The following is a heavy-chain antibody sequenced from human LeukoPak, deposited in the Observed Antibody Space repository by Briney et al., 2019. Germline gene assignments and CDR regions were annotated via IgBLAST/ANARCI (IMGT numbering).Heavy chain of an antibody. D-gene: IGHD2-15*01. CDR1: GFTFSSYA. Sequence: GGSLRLSCAASGFTFSSYAMSWVRQAPGKGLEWVSAISGSGGSTYYAASVKGRFTISRDSSKNTLYLQMNSLRAEGTAVYYCAKETVGYCSGGSCYAPHYWGQGTLVTVSS. V-gene: IGHV3-23*01. CDR2: ISGSGGST. CDR3: AKETVGYCSGGSCYAPHY. J-gene: IGHJ4*02.